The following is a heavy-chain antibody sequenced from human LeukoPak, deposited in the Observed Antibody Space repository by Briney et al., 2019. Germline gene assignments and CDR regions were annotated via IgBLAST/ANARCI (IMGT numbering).Heavy chain of an antibody. V-gene: IGHV3-48*03. CDR2: ISGSGSTI. J-gene: IGHJ4*02. D-gene: IGHD3-22*01. CDR1: GFTFSSYE. CDR3: TRTFYLDSSSYFYF. Sequence: PGGSLRLSCAASGFTFSSYEMNWVRQAPGKGLEWVSYISGSGSTIYYADSVKGRFTISRDNAKNSLYLQMNSLRAEDTAVYYCTRTFYLDSSSYFYFWGLGTLVTVSS.